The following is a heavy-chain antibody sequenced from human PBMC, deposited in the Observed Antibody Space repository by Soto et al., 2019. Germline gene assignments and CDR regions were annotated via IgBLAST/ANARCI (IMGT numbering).Heavy chain of an antibody. Sequence: EVQLLESGGGLVQPGGSLRLSCADAVFSFSTYAMSWVRQAPGKGLEWVSGISAGGGNTYYADSVRGRFTISRDNSKDTLYLQITSLRAEDTAFYYCAKPAEYQLVSWFDPWGQGTLVTVSS. CDR2: ISAGGGNT. V-gene: IGHV3-23*01. CDR3: AKPAEYQLVSWFDP. D-gene: IGHD2-2*01. CDR1: VFSFSTYA. J-gene: IGHJ5*02.